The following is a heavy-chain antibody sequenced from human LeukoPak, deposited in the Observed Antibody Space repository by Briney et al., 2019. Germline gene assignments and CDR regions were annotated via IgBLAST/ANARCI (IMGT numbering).Heavy chain of an antibody. CDR3: ARERRADFWSGYYYS. D-gene: IGHD3-3*01. J-gene: IGHJ4*02. Sequence: WASVKVSCKASGGTFSSYAISWVRQAPGQGLEWMGGIIPIFGTANYAQKFQGRVTITADESTSTAYMELSSLRSEDTAVYYCARERRADFWSGYYYSWGQGTLVTVSS. CDR1: GGTFSSYA. CDR2: IIPIFGTA. V-gene: IGHV1-69*13.